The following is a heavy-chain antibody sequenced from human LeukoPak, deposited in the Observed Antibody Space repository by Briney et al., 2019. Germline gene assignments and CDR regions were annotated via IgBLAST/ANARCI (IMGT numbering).Heavy chain of an antibody. V-gene: IGHV3-30*04. D-gene: IGHD1-7*01. CDR3: ARGPTRTLDWNYGFNDY. Sequence: GGSLRLSCAASGFTFSSYAMHWVRQAPGKGLEWVAVISYDGSNKYYADSVKGRFTISRDNSKNTLYLQMNSLRAEDTAVYYCARGPTRTLDWNYGFNDYWGQGTLVTVSS. CDR2: ISYDGSNK. J-gene: IGHJ4*02. CDR1: GFTFSSYA.